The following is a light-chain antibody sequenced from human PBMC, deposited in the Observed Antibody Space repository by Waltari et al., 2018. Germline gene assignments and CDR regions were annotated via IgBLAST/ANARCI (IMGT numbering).Light chain of an antibody. CDR2: GAS. CDR1: QTFRSSY. Sequence: EIVLMQSPGTLSLSPGARVPLSCRASQTFRSSYLAWYQQKPGQAPRLLIYGASTRAAGCPVRFSGSGSGTDFTLTISRLEPEDFAVYYCQHYGTSPPLTFGGGTKVEIK. CDR3: QHYGTSPPLT. V-gene: IGKV3-20*01. J-gene: IGKJ4*01.